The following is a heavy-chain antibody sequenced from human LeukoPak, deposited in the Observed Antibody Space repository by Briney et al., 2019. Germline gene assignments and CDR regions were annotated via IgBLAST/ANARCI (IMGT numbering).Heavy chain of an antibody. CDR2: IYYSGST. V-gene: IGHV4-39*01. CDR3: ARQMWDIVVVVAATRVVSAFDI. CDR1: GGSISSSSYY. D-gene: IGHD2-15*01. J-gene: IGHJ3*02. Sequence: PSETLSLTCTVSGGSISSSSYYWGWIRQPPGKGLEWIGSIYYSGSTYYNPSLKSRVTISVDTSKNQFSLKLSSVTAADTAVYYCARQMWDIVVVVAATRVVSAFDIWGQGTMVTVSS.